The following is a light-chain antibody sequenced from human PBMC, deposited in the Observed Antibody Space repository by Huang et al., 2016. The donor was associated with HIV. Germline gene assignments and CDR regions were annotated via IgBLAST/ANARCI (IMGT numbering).Light chain of an antibody. CDR2: KAS. CDR1: QTMSTW. Sequence: DIQMTQSPSTLSASVGDRVTITCRASQTMSTWLDWYQQKPGKAPNLLIYKASYLDGGVPSRFSGSGSGTEFTLTISSLQPDDFATYYCQQYKSYSWTFGQGTKVEIK. V-gene: IGKV1-5*03. J-gene: IGKJ1*01. CDR3: QQYKSYSWT.